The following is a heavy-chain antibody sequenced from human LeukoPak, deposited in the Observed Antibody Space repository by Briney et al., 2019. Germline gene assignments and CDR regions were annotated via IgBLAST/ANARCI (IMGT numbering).Heavy chain of an antibody. V-gene: IGHV4-4*02. CDR2: IYHSGNT. CDR3: ANLKQWLPTR. D-gene: IGHD6-19*01. CDR1: GGSISSSNW. Sequence: SETLSLTCAVSGGSISSSNWWSWVRQPPGKGLEWIGEIYHSGNTNYNPSLKSRVTISLDKSNNQFSLKLSSVTAADTAVYYCANLKQWLPTRWGQGTLVTVSS. J-gene: IGHJ4*02.